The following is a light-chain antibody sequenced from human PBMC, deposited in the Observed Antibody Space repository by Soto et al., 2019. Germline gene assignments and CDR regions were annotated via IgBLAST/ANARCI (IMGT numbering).Light chain of an antibody. Sequence: EIVLTQSPATLSLSPGERATLSCRASQSVSSYLAWYQQNPGQAPRLLIYDASNRATGIPARFSGSRSGTDFTLTISSLEPEDFAVYYCQQRSIWPLTFGGGTKVDIK. CDR2: DAS. J-gene: IGKJ4*01. CDR1: QSVSSY. CDR3: QQRSIWPLT. V-gene: IGKV3-11*01.